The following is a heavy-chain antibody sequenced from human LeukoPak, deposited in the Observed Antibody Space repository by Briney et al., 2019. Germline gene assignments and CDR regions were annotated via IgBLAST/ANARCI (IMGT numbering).Heavy chain of an antibody. V-gene: IGHV3-7*01. J-gene: IGHJ5*02. D-gene: IGHD3-22*01. Sequence: GGSLRLSCAASGFTFSSYWMSWVRQAPGKGLEWVVNIKQDGSEKYYVDSGKGRFTISRDNAKNTLNLQMNSLRAEDTAVYYCARDLGQYYDTSDNWFDPWGQGTLVTVSS. CDR3: ARDLGQYYDTSDNWFDP. CDR1: GFTFSSYW. CDR2: IKQDGSEK.